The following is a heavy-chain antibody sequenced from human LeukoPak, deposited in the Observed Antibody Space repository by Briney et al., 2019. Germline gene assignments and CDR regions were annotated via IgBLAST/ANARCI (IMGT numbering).Heavy chain of an antibody. CDR2: IWYDGSNK. CDR3: AKDGGSTVTTKVDS. V-gene: IGHV3-33*03. Sequence: QAGGSLRPSCAASGFTFSSYGMHWVRQVPGKGLEWVAVIWYDGSNKYYADSVKGRFTISRDNSKNTLYLQMNSLRAEATAVYYCAKDGGSTVTTKVDSWGQGTLVTVSS. CDR1: GFTFSSYG. J-gene: IGHJ5*01. D-gene: IGHD4-17*01.